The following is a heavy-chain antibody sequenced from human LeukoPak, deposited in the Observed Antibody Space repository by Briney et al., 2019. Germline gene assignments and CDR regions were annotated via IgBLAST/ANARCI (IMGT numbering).Heavy chain of an antibody. CDR3: AHIRGWYYYMDV. CDR2: VYYTGST. D-gene: IGHD2-15*01. V-gene: IGHV4-39*01. CDR1: GGSITGSSYY. Sequence: SETLSLTCTVSGGSITGSSYYWGWVRQPPGKGLEWIGSVYYTGSTFYNPSLRSRVTISVDTSKSQFSLRLSSVTAADTAMYYCAHIRGWYYYMDVWGKGTTVTVSS. J-gene: IGHJ6*03.